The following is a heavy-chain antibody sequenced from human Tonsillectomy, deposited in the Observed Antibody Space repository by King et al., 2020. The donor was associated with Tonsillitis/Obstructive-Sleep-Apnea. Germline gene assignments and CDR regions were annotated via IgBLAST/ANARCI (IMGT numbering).Heavy chain of an antibody. Sequence: LQLHESGPGLVKPSETLSLTCTVSGGSISSSSYYWGWIRQPPGKGLEWIGSIYYSGSTYYNPSLKSRVTISVDTSKNQFSLKLSSVTAADTAVYYCARPSSGYVNIVATTDYYYYMDVWGKGTTVTVSS. D-gene: IGHD5-12*01. CDR1: GGSISSSSYY. CDR3: ARPSSGYVNIVATTDYYYYMDV. V-gene: IGHV4-39*01. J-gene: IGHJ6*03. CDR2: IYYSGST.